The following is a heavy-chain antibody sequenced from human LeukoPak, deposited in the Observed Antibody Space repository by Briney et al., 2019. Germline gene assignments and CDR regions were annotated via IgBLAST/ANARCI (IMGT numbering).Heavy chain of an antibody. D-gene: IGHD6-13*01. CDR1: GGSVSSYY. V-gene: IGHV4-4*07. J-gene: IGHJ6*03. Sequence: PSETLSLTCTVSGGSVSSYYWSWIRQPAGKGLEWIGRIYTSGSTNYNPSLKSRVTMSVDTSKNQFSLKLSSVTAADAAVYYCARDRQAAAAGYYYYMDVWGKGTTVTISS. CDR2: IYTSGST. CDR3: ARDRQAAAAGYYYYMDV.